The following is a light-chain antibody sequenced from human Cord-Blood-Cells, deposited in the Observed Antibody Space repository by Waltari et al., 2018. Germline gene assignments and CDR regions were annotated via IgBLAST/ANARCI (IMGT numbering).Light chain of an antibody. J-gene: IGLJ3*02. V-gene: IGLV1-40*01. CDR1: SSNIGAGYD. Sequence: QSVLTQPPSVSEAPGQRVTISCPGSSSNIGAGYDVHWYKQLPVTAPKRRIYGNSNRPSGVPDRVSGSKSGPPASLAITGLQAEDEAGHYCQPYDSSLSGWGFGAGTKLTVL. CDR2: GNS. CDR3: QPYDSSLSGWG.